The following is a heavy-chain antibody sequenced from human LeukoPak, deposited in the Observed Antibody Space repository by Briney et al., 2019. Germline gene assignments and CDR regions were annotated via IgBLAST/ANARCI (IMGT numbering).Heavy chain of an antibody. D-gene: IGHD3-3*01. CDR3: ARGGPYDFWSGYTEVYYFDY. V-gene: IGHV3-48*01. J-gene: IGHJ4*02. Sequence: PGGSLRLSCAASGFTFSSYSMNWVRQAPGKGLEWVSYISSSSSTIYYADSVKGRFTISRDNAKTSLYLQMNSLRAEDTAVYYCARGGPYDFWSGYTEVYYFDYWGQGTLVTVSS. CDR2: ISSSSSTI. CDR1: GFTFSSYS.